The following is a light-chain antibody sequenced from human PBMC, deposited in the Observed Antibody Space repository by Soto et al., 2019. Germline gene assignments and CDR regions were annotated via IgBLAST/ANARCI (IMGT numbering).Light chain of an antibody. CDR1: QSSSDW. CDR2: KAS. CDR3: QQYNSYPAT. J-gene: IGKJ2*01. V-gene: IGKV1-5*03. Sequence: DIQMTQAPSTLSASVGDRVTITCRASQSSSDWLAWYQEKPGKAPKLLSYKASSLDTGVPSRFSGSGSGTEFTLTISSLQPDDFATYYCQQYNSYPATFGKGTKVEI.